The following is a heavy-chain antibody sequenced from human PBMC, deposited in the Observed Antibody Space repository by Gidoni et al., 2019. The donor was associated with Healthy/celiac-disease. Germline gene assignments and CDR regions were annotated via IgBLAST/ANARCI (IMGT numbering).Heavy chain of an antibody. CDR1: GGSFSGYY. J-gene: IGHJ5*02. CDR2: INHSGST. CDR3: ARVDYYGSGSSNWFDP. D-gene: IGHD3-10*01. Sequence: QVQLQQWGAGLLKPSETLSLTCAVYGGSFSGYYWSWIRQPPGKGLEWIGEINHSGSTNYNPSLKRRVTISVDTSKNQFSLKLSSVTAADTAVYYCARVDYYGSGSSNWFDPWGQGTLVTVSS. V-gene: IGHV4-34*01.